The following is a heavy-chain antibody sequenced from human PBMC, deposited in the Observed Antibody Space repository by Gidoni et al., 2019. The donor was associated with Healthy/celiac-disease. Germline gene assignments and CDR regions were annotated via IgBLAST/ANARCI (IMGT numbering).Heavy chain of an antibody. J-gene: IGHJ4*02. CDR1: GYTFTGYY. Sequence: QVQLVQSGAEVKKPGASVKVSCKASGYTFTGYYMHWVRQAPGQGLEWMGWINPNSGGTNYAQKFQGRVTMTRDTSISTAYMELSRLRSDDTAVYYCARGGPLTYPLDIVVVPAAIHDIGYWGQGTLVTVSS. CDR3: ARGGPLTYPLDIVVVPAAIHDIGY. V-gene: IGHV1-2*02. CDR2: INPNSGGT. D-gene: IGHD2-2*02.